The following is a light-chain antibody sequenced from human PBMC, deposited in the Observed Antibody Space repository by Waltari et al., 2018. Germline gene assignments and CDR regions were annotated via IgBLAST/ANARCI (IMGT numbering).Light chain of an antibody. Sequence: DMVMTQSPATQSLSPADRATRSCRASQGISSNLAGYQHRPGQARRLRMYGTSTRATGIPARFSGSGSGTEFTLNSSRLQSEDSAVYYCQHYNNWPPVYTFGRGTNLEIK. CDR3: QHYNNWPPVYT. CDR2: GTS. J-gene: IGKJ2*01. V-gene: IGKV3-15*01. CDR1: QGISSN.